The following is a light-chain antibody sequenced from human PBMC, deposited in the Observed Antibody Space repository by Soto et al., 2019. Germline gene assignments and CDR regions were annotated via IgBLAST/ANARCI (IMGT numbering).Light chain of an antibody. CDR1: QSLSSNH. CDR3: QQYVTSPRT. CDR2: GAS. Sequence: EIVLTQSPGTLSLSPGERATLSCRASQSLSSNHLAWYQQKPGQAPRLLIYGASSRATGIPDRFSGSGSGTEFTLTIHRLEAEYFTVYYCQQYVTSPRTFAPGTKLEIK. J-gene: IGKJ2*01. V-gene: IGKV3-20*01.